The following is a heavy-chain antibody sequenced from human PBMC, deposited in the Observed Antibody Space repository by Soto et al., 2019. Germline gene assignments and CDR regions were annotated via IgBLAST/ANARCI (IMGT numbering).Heavy chain of an antibody. CDR2: ISAYNDNT. D-gene: IGHD3-22*01. CDR1: DYTFSSYG. J-gene: IGHJ4*02. CDR3: ASATPSYYDRSGYYPLGY. V-gene: IGHV1-18*01. Sequence: QVQLVQSGGEVKKPGASVKVSCKGSDYTFSSYGFSWVRQAPGQGLEWMGWISAYNDNTNYAQKFQGRVTMTTDTSTGTAYMELRCLKSDDTAVYYCASATPSYYDRSGYYPLGYWGQGTLVTVSS.